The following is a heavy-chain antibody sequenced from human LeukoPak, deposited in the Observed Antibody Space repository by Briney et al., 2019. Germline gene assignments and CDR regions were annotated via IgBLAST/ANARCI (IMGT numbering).Heavy chain of an antibody. V-gene: IGHV3-23*01. Sequence: GGSLRLSCAASGFTFSTYSMTWVRQAPGKGLEWVSIINNRGGSICYADSVKGRFTISRDNSKNTLFLQMDRLRAEDSAVYYCAKEKPGTTAFDCWGQGSLVTVSS. CDR2: INNRGGSI. J-gene: IGHJ4*02. CDR1: GFTFSTYS. D-gene: IGHD1-1*01. CDR3: AKEKPGTTAFDC.